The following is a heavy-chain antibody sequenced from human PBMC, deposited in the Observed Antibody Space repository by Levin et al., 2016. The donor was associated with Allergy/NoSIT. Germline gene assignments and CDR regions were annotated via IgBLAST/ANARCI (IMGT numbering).Heavy chain of an antibody. CDR3: ARRLNGYLEY. CDR2: IYHTGNT. V-gene: IGHV4-4*02. CDR1: GDDITSTNW. J-gene: IGHJ4*02. Sequence: SQTLSLTCAVSGDDITSTNWWSWVRQPPGKGLEWIGEIYHTGNTNYNPSLRSRVTISADTSKNQISLKLNAVTAADTAVYYCARRLNGYLEYWGQGILVTASS. D-gene: IGHD1-1*01.